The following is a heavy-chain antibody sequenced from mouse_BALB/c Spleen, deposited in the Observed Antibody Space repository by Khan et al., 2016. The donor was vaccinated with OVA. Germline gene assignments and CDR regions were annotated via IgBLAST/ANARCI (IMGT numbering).Heavy chain of an antibody. J-gene: IGHJ2*01. CDR2: IYPGNSDT. CDR3: TRSYDSYYFDY. V-gene: IGHV1-5*01. Sequence: VQLQQSGTVLARPGASVKMSCKASGYIFPSYWMHWVKQRPGQGLEWIGAIYPGNSDTRYNQKFKGKAKLTAVTSASTAYMELSSLTNEDSAVYYCTRSYDSYYFDYWGQGTTLTVSS. D-gene: IGHD2-4*01. CDR1: GYIFPSYW.